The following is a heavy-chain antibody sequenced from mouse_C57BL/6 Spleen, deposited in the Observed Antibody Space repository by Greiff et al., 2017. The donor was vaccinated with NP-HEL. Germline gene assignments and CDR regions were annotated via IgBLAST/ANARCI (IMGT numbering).Heavy chain of an antibody. CDR3: ARTDYYYGSSYAMDY. Sequence: QVQLQQPGAELVKPGASVKLSCKASGYTFTSYWMHWVKQRPGQGLEWIGMIHPNSGSTNYNEKFKSKATLTVDKSSSTAYMQLSSLTSEDSAVYYCARTDYYYGSSYAMDYWGQGTSVTVSS. CDR2: IHPNSGST. V-gene: IGHV1-64*01. J-gene: IGHJ4*01. CDR1: GYTFTSYW. D-gene: IGHD1-1*01.